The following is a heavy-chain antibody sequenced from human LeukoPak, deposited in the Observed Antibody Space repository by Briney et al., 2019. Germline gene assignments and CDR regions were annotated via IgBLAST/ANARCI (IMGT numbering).Heavy chain of an antibody. D-gene: IGHD3-22*01. CDR3: ARHYLYDTSGDGTYYFDY. J-gene: IGHJ4*02. V-gene: IGHV4-38-2*02. CDR2: IYHSGST. Sequence: PSETLSLTCIVSGYSINSGYHWGWIRQPPGKGLEWIGSIYHSGSTYYNPSLKSRVTISIDTSKNHFSLNLRPVTAADTAVYYCARHYLYDTSGDGTYYFDYWGQGTLVTVSS. CDR1: GYSINSGYH.